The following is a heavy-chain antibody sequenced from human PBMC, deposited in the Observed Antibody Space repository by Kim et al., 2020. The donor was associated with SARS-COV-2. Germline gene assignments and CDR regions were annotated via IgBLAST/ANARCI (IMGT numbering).Heavy chain of an antibody. J-gene: IGHJ4*02. Sequence: NYAQKVQGRVTITADESTSTAYMELSSLRSEDTAVYYCNQGGDSSGYSDYWGQGTLVTVSS. CDR3: NQGGDSSGYSDY. D-gene: IGHD3-22*01. V-gene: IGHV1-69*01.